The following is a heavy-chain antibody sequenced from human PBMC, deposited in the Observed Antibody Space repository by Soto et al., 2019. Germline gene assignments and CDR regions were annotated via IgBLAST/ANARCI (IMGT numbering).Heavy chain of an antibody. J-gene: IGHJ6*02. Sequence: GGSLRLSCAASGFTFSSYAMSWVRQAPGKGLEWVSAISASGGSTYYADSVKGRFTISRDNSKNTLFLQMNSLRAEDTAVYYCAKGGFSSSSGNYYYDMDVWGQGTTVTVSS. V-gene: IGHV3-23*01. D-gene: IGHD6-6*01. CDR3: AKGGFSSSSGNYYYDMDV. CDR1: GFTFSSYA. CDR2: ISASGGST.